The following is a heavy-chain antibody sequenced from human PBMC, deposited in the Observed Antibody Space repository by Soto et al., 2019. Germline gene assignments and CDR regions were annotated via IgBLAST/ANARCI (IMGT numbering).Heavy chain of an antibody. D-gene: IGHD1-20*01. CDR1: GYSFTTNW. CDR3: ARLRMVKWNPLGAY. V-gene: IGHV5-51*01. Sequence: GESLKISCKGSGYSFTTNWSGWVRQMQGKGLEWMGIIYPGDSDTRYSASFQGQVTISADKSISTAYLQWSSLKASDSAMYYCARLRMVKWNPLGAYWGQGTVFTSSS. J-gene: IGHJ4*02. CDR2: IYPGDSDT.